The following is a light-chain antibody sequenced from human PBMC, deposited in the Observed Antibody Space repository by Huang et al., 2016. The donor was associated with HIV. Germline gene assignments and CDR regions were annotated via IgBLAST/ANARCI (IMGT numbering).Light chain of an antibody. V-gene: IGKV3-20*01. Sequence: EIVLTQSPGTLSLSPGERATLSCRASQSVSSSYLAWYQQKPGQAPRLLIYGTSSRATGIPDRFSGSGSGTDFTLTISRLEPEDCAVYYCQQYNSSPRTFGQGTKLEI. CDR1: QSVSSSY. CDR2: GTS. CDR3: QQYNSSPRT. J-gene: IGKJ2*02.